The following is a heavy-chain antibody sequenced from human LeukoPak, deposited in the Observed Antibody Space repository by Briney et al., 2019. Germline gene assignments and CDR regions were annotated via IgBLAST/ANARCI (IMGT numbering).Heavy chain of an antibody. CDR3: AKGGLWIDAPISPDP. V-gene: IGHV3-23*01. Sequence: GGSLRLSCAASGFTFSSYAMSWVRQAPGKGLEWVSAISGSGGSTYYADSVKGRFTIPRDNSKNTLYLQMNSLRAEDTAVYYCAKGGLWIDAPISPDPWGQGTLVTVSS. D-gene: IGHD3-3*01. J-gene: IGHJ5*02. CDR2: ISGSGGST. CDR1: GFTFSSYA.